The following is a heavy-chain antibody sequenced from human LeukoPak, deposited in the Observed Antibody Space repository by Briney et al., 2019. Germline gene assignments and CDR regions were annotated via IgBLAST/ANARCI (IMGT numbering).Heavy chain of an antibody. J-gene: IGHJ4*02. CDR1: GFTFSSYA. Sequence: PGRSLRLSCAASGFTFSSYARHWVRQAPGKGLEWVAVISYDGSNKYYADSVKGRFTISRDNSKNTLYLQMNSLKAEDTAVYYCARSPRNYDFWRGYFDYWGQGTLVTVSS. D-gene: IGHD3-3*01. CDR3: ARSPRNYDFWRGYFDY. CDR2: ISYDGSNK. V-gene: IGHV3-30-3*01.